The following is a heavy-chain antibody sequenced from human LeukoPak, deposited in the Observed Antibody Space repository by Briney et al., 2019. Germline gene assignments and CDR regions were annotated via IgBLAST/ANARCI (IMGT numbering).Heavy chain of an antibody. CDR3: AKDGPGGVYSSSWGKEREVNWYFDL. Sequence: GGSLRLSCAASGFTFTNYAMTWVRQAPGKGLEWVSSISASGVMTYYADSVKGRFTVSRDNSKSTLYLQMNSLRAEDTAVYYCAKDGPGGVYSSSWGKEREVNWYFDLWGRGTLVTVSS. CDR1: GFTFTNYA. CDR2: ISASGVMT. D-gene: IGHD6-13*01. J-gene: IGHJ2*01. V-gene: IGHV3-23*01.